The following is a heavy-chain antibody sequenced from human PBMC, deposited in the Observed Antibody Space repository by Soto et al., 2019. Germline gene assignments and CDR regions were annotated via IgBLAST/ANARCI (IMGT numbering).Heavy chain of an antibody. J-gene: IGHJ6*02. CDR1: GFTFSSYT. CDR2: ISSSSHYI. CDR3: ARDNYYYGMDV. V-gene: IGHV3-21*01. Sequence: EVQLVESGGGLVKPGGSLRLSCAASGFTFSSYTMNWVRQAPGKGLEWVSSISSSSHYIYYADSVKGRFTISRDNAKVSLYLQMNSLRAEDTAVYYCARDNYYYGMDVWGQGTTVTVSS.